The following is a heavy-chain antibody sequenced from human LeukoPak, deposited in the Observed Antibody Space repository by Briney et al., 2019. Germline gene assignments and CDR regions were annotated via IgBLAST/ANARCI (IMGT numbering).Heavy chain of an antibody. CDR1: GFTFSSYG. CDR3: AKWNRGEVGATP. J-gene: IGHJ5*02. D-gene: IGHD1-26*01. V-gene: IGHV3-30*02. Sequence: GGSLRLSCAASGFTFSSYGMHWVRQAPGKGLEWVAFIRYDGSNKYYADSVKGRFTISRDNSKNTLYLQMNSLRAEDTAVYHCAKWNRGEVGATPWGQGTLVTVSS. CDR2: IRYDGSNK.